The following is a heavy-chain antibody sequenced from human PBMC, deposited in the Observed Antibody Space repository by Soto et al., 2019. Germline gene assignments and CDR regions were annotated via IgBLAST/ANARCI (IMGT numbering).Heavy chain of an antibody. CDR2: IYYSGST. V-gene: IGHV4-59*08. CDR3: ARVVVTAIHNWFDP. J-gene: IGHJ5*02. D-gene: IGHD2-21*02. Sequence: QVQLQESGPGLVKPSETLSLTCTVSGGSISSYYWSWIRQPPGKGLEWIGYIYYSGSTNYNPSLQSRVTISVDTSKNQFSLKLSSVTAADTAVYYCARVVVTAIHNWFDPWGQGTLVTVSS. CDR1: GGSISSYY.